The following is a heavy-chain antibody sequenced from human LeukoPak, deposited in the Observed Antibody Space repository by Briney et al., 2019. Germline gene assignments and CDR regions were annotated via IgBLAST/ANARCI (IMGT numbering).Heavy chain of an antibody. D-gene: IGHD6-13*01. V-gene: IGHV4-4*08. J-gene: IGHJ3*02. CDR3: AREAGRGIAAAGTIDI. CDR2: IYTSGST. CDR1: GGSISSYY. Sequence: SETLSLTCTVSGGSISSYYWSWIRQPPGKGLEWIGYIYTSGSTNYNPSLKSRVTMSVDTSKNQFSLKLSSVTAADTAVYYCAREAGRGIAAAGTIDIWGQGTMVTVSS.